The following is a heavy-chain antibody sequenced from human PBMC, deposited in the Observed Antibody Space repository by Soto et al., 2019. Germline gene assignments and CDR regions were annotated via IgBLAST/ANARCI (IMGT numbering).Heavy chain of an antibody. CDR2: IYYSGTT. D-gene: IGHD3-10*01. V-gene: IGHV4-39*01. Sequence: PSETLSLTCTVSGGSISSSSYYWGWIRQPPGKGLEWIGTIYYSGTTNYNPSLKGRVTISVDTSQNQFSLKLNSLTAADTAVYYCASLLGIKFDYWGQGALVTVSS. CDR1: GGSISSSSYY. CDR3: ASLLGIKFDY. J-gene: IGHJ4*02.